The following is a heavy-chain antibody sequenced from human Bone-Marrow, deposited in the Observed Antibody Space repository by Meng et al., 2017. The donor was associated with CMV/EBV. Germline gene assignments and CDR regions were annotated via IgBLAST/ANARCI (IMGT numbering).Heavy chain of an antibody. CDR2: IIPIFGTA. J-gene: IGHJ5*02. CDR1: GGTFSSYA. D-gene: IGHD3-10*01. CDR3: VRLAVRGVIGP. Sequence: SVKVSCKASGGTFSSYAISWVRQAPGQGLEWMGGIIPIFGTANYAQKFQGRVTITTDESTSTAYMELSSLRSEDTAVYFCVRLAVRGVIGPWGQGTLVTVSS. V-gene: IGHV1-69*05.